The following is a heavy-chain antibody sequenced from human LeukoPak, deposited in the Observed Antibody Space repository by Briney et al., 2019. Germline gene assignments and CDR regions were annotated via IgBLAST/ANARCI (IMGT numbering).Heavy chain of an antibody. CDR2: IIPIFGTA. Sequence: ASVKVSCKASGGTFSSYAISWVRQAPGQGLEWMGRIIPIFGTANYAQKFQGRVTITADESTSTAYMELGSLRSEDTAVYYCAREPRIQLWLPQDYYYYGMDVWGQGTTVTVSS. CDR3: AREPRIQLWLPQDYYYYGMDV. J-gene: IGHJ6*02. CDR1: GGTFSSYA. D-gene: IGHD5-18*01. V-gene: IGHV1-69*13.